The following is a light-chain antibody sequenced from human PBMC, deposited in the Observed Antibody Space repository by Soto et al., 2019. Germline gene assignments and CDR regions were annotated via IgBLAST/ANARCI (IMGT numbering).Light chain of an antibody. CDR1: SSDVGGYHY. J-gene: IGLJ3*02. CDR3: SSYTSSSTLV. CDR2: DVS. V-gene: IGLV2-14*01. Sequence: QSALTQPASVSGSPGQSITISCTGTSSDVGGYHYVSWYQQHPGKAPKLMIYDVSNRPSGASNRFSGSKSGNTVSLIISGLQAEDEADYYCSSYTSSSTLVFGGGTQLTVL.